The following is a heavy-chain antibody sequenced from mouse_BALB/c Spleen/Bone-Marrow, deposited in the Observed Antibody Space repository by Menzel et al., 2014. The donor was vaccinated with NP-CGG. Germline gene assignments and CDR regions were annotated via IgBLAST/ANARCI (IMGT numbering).Heavy chain of an antibody. D-gene: IGHD1-1*01. CDR2: INPGSGGT. Sequence: VQLQQSGAELVRPGTSVKVSCKASGYAFTNYLIEWVKQRPGQGLGWIGVINPGSGGTNYNEKFKGKATLTADKSSSNAYMQVSSLTSDDSAVYFCARSGYYGSNYAMDYWGQGTSVTVSS. V-gene: IGHV1-54*01. J-gene: IGHJ4*01. CDR1: GYAFTNYL. CDR3: ARSGYYGSNYAMDY.